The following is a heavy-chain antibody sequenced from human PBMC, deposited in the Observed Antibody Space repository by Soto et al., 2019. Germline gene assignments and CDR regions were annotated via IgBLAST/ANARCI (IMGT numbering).Heavy chain of an antibody. V-gene: IGHV4-39*01. J-gene: IGHJ6*02. CDR3: ARLAIFGVVTPERYYGMDV. CDR1: GGSISSSSYY. Sequence: PSETLSLTCTVSGGSISSSSYYWGWIRQPPGKGLEWIGSIYYSGSTYYNPSLKSRVTISVDTSKNQFSLKLSSVTAADTAVYYCARLAIFGVVTPERYYGMDVWGQGTTVTVSS. CDR2: IYYSGST. D-gene: IGHD3-3*01.